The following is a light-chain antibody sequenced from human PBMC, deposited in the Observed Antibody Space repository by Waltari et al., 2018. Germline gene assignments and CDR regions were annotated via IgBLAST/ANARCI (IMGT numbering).Light chain of an antibody. Sequence: SYELTQPPSVSVSPGQTATITCPGDKLGDKYACWYQKKPGQSPVLVIYQPSTRHPGIPDRFSGSNSGKTATLTISGTQAMDEADYYCHAWDSSTVVFGGGTKLTVL. CDR1: KLGDKY. J-gene: IGLJ2*01. V-gene: IGLV3-1*01. CDR2: QPS. CDR3: HAWDSSTVV.